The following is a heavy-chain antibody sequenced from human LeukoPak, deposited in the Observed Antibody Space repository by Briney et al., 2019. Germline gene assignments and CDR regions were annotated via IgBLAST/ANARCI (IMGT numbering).Heavy chain of an antibody. V-gene: IGHV3-30*12. D-gene: IGHD3-22*01. CDR2: IQYDGTIK. Sequence: GGSLRLSCAASGFPFSSYGMHWVRQAPGKGLEWVAFIQYDGTIKYHAESVQGRFTISRDNAKNSLYLQLISLRAEDTAVYYCARDRHSSVDYWGQGTLVTVSS. CDR3: ARDRHSSVDY. CDR1: GFPFSSYG. J-gene: IGHJ4*02.